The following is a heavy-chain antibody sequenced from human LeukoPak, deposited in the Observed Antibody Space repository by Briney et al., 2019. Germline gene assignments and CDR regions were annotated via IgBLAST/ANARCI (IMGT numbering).Heavy chain of an antibody. CDR2: IYNSAST. CDR3: ATNKTMVTTAGLFDP. J-gene: IGHJ5*02. V-gene: IGHV4-39*01. CDR1: GGSISSGTYY. D-gene: IGHD4-17*01. Sequence: SETLSLTCTVSGGSISSGTYYWAWIRQSPGKGLEWIGSIYNSASTYYNPSFKSRVTLSVDTSRNQFSLNVRSVTAADTGMYYCATNKTMVTTAGLFDPWGQGTLVIVSS.